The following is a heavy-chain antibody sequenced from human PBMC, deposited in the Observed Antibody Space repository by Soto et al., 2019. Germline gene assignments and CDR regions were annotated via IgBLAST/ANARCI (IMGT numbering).Heavy chain of an antibody. V-gene: IGHV4-34*01. CDR1: GGSFNGYY. CDR2: INHTGGT. Sequence: SETLSLTCAVYGGSFNGYYWNWIRQPPGKGLEWIGEINHTGGTHYNPSLKSRVTMSVDTSKNQFSLRLSSVTAADTAIYYCATRITVFGLLIHPFDPWGQGTQVTVSS. D-gene: IGHD3-3*01. CDR3: ATRITVFGLLIHPFDP. J-gene: IGHJ5*02.